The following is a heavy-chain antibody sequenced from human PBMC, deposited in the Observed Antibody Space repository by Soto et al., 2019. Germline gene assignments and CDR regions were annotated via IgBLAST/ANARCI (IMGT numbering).Heavy chain of an antibody. D-gene: IGHD2-2*01. CDR1: WSSIRKAG. CDR2: LSPYRGST. V-gene: IGHV1-18*01. J-gene: IGHJ4*02. CDR3: AREASVLIPAAQPSRFDS. Sequence: VPVELACNGSWSSIRKAGINRVCQAPRQWLHWVGWLSPYRGSTPSAQKFHGRLTLTTDTAAITAYMHLRILRSADTALYYCAREASVLIPAAQPSRFDSWGQLTLIAVSS.